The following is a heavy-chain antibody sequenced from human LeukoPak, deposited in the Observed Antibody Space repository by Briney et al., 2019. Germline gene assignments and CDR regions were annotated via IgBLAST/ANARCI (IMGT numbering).Heavy chain of an antibody. Sequence: SETLSLTCTVSGGSISSSSYHWAWIRQPPGKGLEWIGRIYYSGSTYYNPSLKSRVTISVDTSKNQFSLKLSSVTAADTAVYYCARRSMYNFDFWGQGTLVTVSS. V-gene: IGHV4-39*01. J-gene: IGHJ4*02. CDR2: IYYSGST. CDR1: GGSISSSSYH. CDR3: ARRSMYNFDF. D-gene: IGHD6-6*01.